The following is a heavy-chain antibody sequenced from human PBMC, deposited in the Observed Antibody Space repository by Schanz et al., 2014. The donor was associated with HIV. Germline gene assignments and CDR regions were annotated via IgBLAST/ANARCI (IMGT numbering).Heavy chain of an antibody. J-gene: IGHJ5*01. V-gene: IGHV1-2*02. D-gene: IGHD5-12*01. CDR1: GYTFTGYY. CDR3: AREPNYSGFDS. CDR2: INPNSGGA. Sequence: QVQLVQSGAEVKEPGASVKVSCKASGYTFTGYYLPWVRQAPGQGLEWMGWINPNSGGADSAQKFQGRVTMTRDTSISTAYLELSRLRSDDTAVYYCAREPNYSGFDSWGHGTLVTVSS.